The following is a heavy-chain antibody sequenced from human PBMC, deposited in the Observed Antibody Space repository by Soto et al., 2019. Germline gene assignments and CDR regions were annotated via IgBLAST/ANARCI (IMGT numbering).Heavy chain of an antibody. Sequence: EVQLLESGGGLVQPGGSLRLSCAASGFTFSSYAMSWVRQAPGKGLEWVSAISGSGGSTYYADSVTGRFTISRDNSKNKLYRQMNSLGAEDTAGYYCAKRRIASRQDYYYGMDVWGQGTTVTVSS. CDR1: GFTFSSYA. CDR2: ISGSGGST. D-gene: IGHD6-6*01. J-gene: IGHJ6*02. V-gene: IGHV3-23*01. CDR3: AKRRIASRQDYYYGMDV.